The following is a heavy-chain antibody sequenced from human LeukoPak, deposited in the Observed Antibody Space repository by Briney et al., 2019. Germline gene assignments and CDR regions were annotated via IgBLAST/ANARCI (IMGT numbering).Heavy chain of an antibody. CDR2: ISGSGGST. V-gene: IGHV3-23*01. J-gene: IGHJ4*02. CDR1: GFTFSSYA. Sequence: GGSLRLSCAASGFTFSSYAMSWVRQAPGKGLEWVSAISGSGGSTYYADSVKGRFTISRDNSKNMLYLQMNSLRAEDTAVYYCAKGSNWNYLYYFDYWGQGTLVTVSS. CDR3: AKGSNWNYLYYFDY. D-gene: IGHD1-7*01.